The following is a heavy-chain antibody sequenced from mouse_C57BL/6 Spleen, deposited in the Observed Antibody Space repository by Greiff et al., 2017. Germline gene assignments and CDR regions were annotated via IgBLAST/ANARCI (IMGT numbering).Heavy chain of an antibody. CDR1: GYTFTSYW. V-gene: IGHV1-69*01. J-gene: IGHJ4*01. CDR3: ARPLRTYAMDY. D-gene: IGHD3-2*02. CDR2: IDPSDSYT. Sequence: QVQLQQPGAELVMPGASVKLSCKASGYTFTSYWMHWVKQRPGQGLEWIGEIDPSDSYTNYNQKFKGKSTLTVDKSSSTAYMQLSSLTSEDSAVYYCARPLRTYAMDYWGQGTSVTVSS.